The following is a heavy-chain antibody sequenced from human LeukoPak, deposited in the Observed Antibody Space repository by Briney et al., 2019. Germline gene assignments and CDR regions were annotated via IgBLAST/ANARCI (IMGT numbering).Heavy chain of an antibody. CDR2: ISSSGGST. J-gene: IGHJ4*02. CDR1: GFTFSSYG. CDR3: AKDRDYYGSGSPL. Sequence: GGSLRLSCAASGFTFSSYGMHWVRQAPGKGLEWVSVISSSGGSTYYADSVKGRFTISRDNSKNTLYLQMNSLRAEDTAVYYCAKDRDYYGSGSPLWGQGALVTVSS. D-gene: IGHD3-10*01. V-gene: IGHV3-23*01.